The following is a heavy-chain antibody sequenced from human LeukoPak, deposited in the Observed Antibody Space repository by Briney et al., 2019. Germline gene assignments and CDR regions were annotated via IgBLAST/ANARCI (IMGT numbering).Heavy chain of an antibody. V-gene: IGHV3-30*18. CDR1: GFTFSSYG. CDR3: AKYFTIFGVATSDY. D-gene: IGHD3-3*01. Sequence: QPGGSLRLSCAASGFTFSSYGMHWVRQAPGKGLEWVAVISYDGSNKYYADSVKGRFTISRDNSKNTLYLQMNSLRAEDTAVYYCAKYFTIFGVATSDYWGQGTLVTVSS. CDR2: ISYDGSNK. J-gene: IGHJ4*02.